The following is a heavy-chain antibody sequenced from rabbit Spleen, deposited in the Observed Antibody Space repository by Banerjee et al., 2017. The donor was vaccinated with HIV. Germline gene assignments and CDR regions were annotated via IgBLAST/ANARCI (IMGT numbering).Heavy chain of an antibody. CDR1: GFTISSYY. CDR2: IGDDNYGGN. J-gene: IGHJ4*01. V-gene: IGHV1S45*01. D-gene: IGHD1-1*01. CDR3: ARDLVAVIGWNFSL. Sequence: QEQLVESGGGLVQPEGSLTLTCEASGFTISSYYMCWVRQAPGKGLEWIGCIGDDNYGGNYYASWAKGRFTISKTSTMVTLQMTSLTAADTATYFCARDLVAVIGWNFSLWGQGTLVTVS.